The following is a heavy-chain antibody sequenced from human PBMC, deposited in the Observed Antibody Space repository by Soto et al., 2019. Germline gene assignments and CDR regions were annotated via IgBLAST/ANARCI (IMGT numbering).Heavy chain of an antibody. J-gene: IGHJ4*02. V-gene: IGHV3-30-3*01. CDR1: GFTFSSYA. D-gene: IGHD1-26*01. CDR2: ISYDGSNK. CDR3: ASTPRSAEWDLPYYFAY. Sequence: QVQLVESGGGVVQPGRSLRLSCAASGFTFSSYAMHWVRQAPGKGLEWVAVISYDGSNKYYADSVKGRFTISRDNSKNTLKLQMNSLRAQDTAVYYCASTPRSAEWDLPYYFAYWGQGTLVTVSS.